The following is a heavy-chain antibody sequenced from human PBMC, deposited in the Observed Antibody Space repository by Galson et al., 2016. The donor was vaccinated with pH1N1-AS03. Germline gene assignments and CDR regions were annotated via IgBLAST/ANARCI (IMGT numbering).Heavy chain of an antibody. J-gene: IGHJ6*03. CDR2: INQDENEK. CDR1: GFTFKSYW. V-gene: IGHV3-7*03. CDR3: ARESTGTEHIVVVTGRYGYYYMDV. D-gene: IGHD2-21*02. Sequence: SLRLSCAASGFTFKSYWMSWVRQAPGKGLEWVANINQDENEKYCVDSVKGRFTISRDNAKNSLYLEINSLRAEDTALYYVARESTGTEHIVVVTGRYGYYYMDVWGKGTTVTVSS.